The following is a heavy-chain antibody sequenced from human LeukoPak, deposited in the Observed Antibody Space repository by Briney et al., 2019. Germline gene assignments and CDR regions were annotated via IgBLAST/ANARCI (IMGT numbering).Heavy chain of an antibody. CDR3: ARLSGGMDV. CDR2: LSYGGTNK. Sequence: SGGSLRLSCAASGFTFSDYAMHWVRQAPGKGLEWVAVLSYGGTNKYYADSVKGRFTISRDNDKNSLYLQMNSLRDEDTAVYYSARLSGGMDVWGQGTTVTVSS. J-gene: IGHJ6*02. CDR1: GFTFSDYA. V-gene: IGHV3-30-3*01.